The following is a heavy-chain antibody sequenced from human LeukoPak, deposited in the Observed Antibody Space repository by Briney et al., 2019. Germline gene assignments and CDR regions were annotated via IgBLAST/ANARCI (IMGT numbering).Heavy chain of an antibody. CDR2: ISYDGSNK. V-gene: IGHV3-30*04. CDR3: ARDEIGPGDYYMDV. J-gene: IGHJ6*03. Sequence: GGSLRLSCAASGFTFSSYAMHWVRQATGKGLEWVAVISYDGSNKYYADSVKGRFTISRDNSKNTLYLQMNSLRAEDTAVYYCARDEIGPGDYYMDVWGKGTTVTVSS. CDR1: GFTFSSYA. D-gene: IGHD3-10*01.